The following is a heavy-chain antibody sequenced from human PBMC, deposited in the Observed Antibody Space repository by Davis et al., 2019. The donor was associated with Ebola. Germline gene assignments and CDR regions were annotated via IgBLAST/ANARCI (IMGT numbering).Heavy chain of an antibody. D-gene: IGHD2-15*01. V-gene: IGHV3-48*04. CDR1: GFTFSSYS. J-gene: IGHJ4*02. Sequence: PGGSLRLSCAASGFTFSSYSMNWVRQAPGKGLEWVSYISSSSSTIYYADSVKGRFTISRDNAKNSLYLQMNSLRAEDTAVYYCARALGYCSGGSCPFDYWGQGTLVTVSS. CDR3: ARALGYCSGGSCPFDY. CDR2: ISSSSSTI.